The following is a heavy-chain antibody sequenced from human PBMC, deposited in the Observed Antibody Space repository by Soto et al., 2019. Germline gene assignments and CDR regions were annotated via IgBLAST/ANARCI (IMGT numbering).Heavy chain of an antibody. CDR3: ARDREQWLVPGIDY. D-gene: IGHD6-19*01. V-gene: IGHV3-33*01. CDR2: IWYDGSNK. J-gene: IGHJ4*02. CDR1: GFTFSSYG. Sequence: GGSLRLSCAASGFTFSSYGMHWVRQAPGKGLEWVAVIWYDGSNKYYADSVKGRFTISRDNSKNTLYLQMNSLRAEDTAVYYCARDREQWLVPGIDYWGQGTLVTVSS.